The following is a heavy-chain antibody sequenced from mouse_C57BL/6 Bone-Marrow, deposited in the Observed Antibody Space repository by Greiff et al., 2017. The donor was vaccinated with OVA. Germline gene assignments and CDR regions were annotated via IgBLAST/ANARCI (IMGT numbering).Heavy chain of an antibody. CDR2: ISDGGSYT. V-gene: IGHV5-4*03. CDR3: ARVYDYDVAY. Sequence: EVMLVESGGGLVKPGGSLKLSCAASGFTFSSYAMSWVRQTPEKRLEWVATISDGGSYTYYPDNVKGRFTISRDNAKNNLYLQMSHLKSEDTAMYYCARVYDYDVAYWGQGTLVTVSA. D-gene: IGHD2-4*01. J-gene: IGHJ3*01. CDR1: GFTFSSYA.